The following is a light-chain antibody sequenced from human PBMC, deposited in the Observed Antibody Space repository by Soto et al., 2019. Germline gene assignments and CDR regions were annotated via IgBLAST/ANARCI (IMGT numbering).Light chain of an antibody. CDR2: EVT. Sequence: SALTEPASVSGSPGQSITISCTGTSSDVGNFNLVSWYQHHPGKAPKLLIYEVTKRPSGVSNRFSGFKSGNTASLTISGLQAEDETDYYCCSFAGSTWVFGGGTKLTVL. CDR1: SSDVGNFNL. CDR3: CSFAGSTWV. V-gene: IGLV2-23*02. J-gene: IGLJ3*02.